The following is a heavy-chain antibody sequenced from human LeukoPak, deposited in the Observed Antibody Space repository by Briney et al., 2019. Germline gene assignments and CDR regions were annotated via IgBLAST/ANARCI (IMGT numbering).Heavy chain of an antibody. CDR2: ISSSSSYI. CDR1: GFTFSSYS. Sequence: PGGSLRLSCAASGFTFSSYSMNWVRHAPGKGLEWVSSISSSSSYIYYADSVKGRFTISRDSAKNSLYLQMNSLRAEDTAVYYCARDGVVVGVVVNWGQGTLVTVSS. CDR3: ARDGVVVGVVVN. V-gene: IGHV3-21*01. D-gene: IGHD2-15*01. J-gene: IGHJ4*02.